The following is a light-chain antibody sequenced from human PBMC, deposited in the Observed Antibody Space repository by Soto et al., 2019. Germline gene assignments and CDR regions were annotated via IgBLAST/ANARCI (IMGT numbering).Light chain of an antibody. V-gene: IGKV3-11*01. CDR1: QSVSSY. CDR3: QQTYSPQFT. CDR2: DAY. Sequence: EIVLTQSPATLSLSPGERATLSCRASQSVSSYLAWYQQKPGQAPRLLMYDAYNRATGIPPRFSGRGSGTDFTLTISSLQPEDFATYYCQQTYSPQFTFGPGTKVDIK. J-gene: IGKJ3*01.